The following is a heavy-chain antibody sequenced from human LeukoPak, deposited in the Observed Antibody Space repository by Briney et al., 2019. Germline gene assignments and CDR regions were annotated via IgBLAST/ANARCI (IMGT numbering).Heavy chain of an antibody. Sequence: GASVKVSCKASGYTFTSYGINWVRQAPGQGLEWMGCISAYNSNTNYAQKLKGRVTMTTDTSTSTAYMELRSLRSDDTAVYYCAREIGIAVAGTSDYWGQGTLVTVSS. CDR1: GYTFTSYG. V-gene: IGHV1-18*01. CDR2: ISAYNSNT. J-gene: IGHJ4*02. D-gene: IGHD6-19*01. CDR3: AREIGIAVAGTSDY.